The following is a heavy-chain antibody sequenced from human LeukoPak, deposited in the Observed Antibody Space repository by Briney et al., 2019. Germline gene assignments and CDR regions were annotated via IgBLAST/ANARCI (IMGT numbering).Heavy chain of an antibody. CDR1: GFTFSSYA. V-gene: IGHV3-23*01. Sequence: GGSLRLSCAASGFTFSSYAMSWVRQAPGKGLEWVSAISGSGGSTYCADSVKGRFTISRDNSKNTLYLQMNSLRAEDTAVYYCAKDLLVGATTGYYFDYWGQGTLVTVSS. CDR2: ISGSGGST. J-gene: IGHJ4*02. CDR3: AKDLLVGATTGYYFDY. D-gene: IGHD1-26*01.